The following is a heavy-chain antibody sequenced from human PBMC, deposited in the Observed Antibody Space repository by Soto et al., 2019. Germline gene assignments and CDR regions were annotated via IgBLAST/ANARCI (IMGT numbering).Heavy chain of an antibody. CDR1: GFTFSSYG. CDR2: IWYDGSNK. CDR3: ARDSSNYDILTGPDAFDI. Sequence: GGSLRLSCAASGFTFSSYGMHWVRQAPGKGLEWVAVIWYDGSNKYHADSVKGRFTISRDNSKNTLYLQMNSLRAEDTAVYYCARDSSNYDILTGPDAFDIWGQGTMVTVSS. J-gene: IGHJ3*02. V-gene: IGHV3-33*01. D-gene: IGHD3-9*01.